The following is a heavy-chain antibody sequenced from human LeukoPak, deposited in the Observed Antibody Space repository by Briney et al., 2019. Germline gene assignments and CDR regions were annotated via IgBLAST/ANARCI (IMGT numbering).Heavy chain of an antibody. CDR1: GFTFSSYG. J-gene: IGHJ4*02. Sequence: PGRSLRLSCAASGFTFSSYGMHWVRQAPGKGLEWVAVISYDGSNKYYADSVKGRFTISRDNSKNTLYLQMNSLRAEDTAVYYCARRGYSYDILDYWGQGTLVTVS. CDR3: ARRGYSYDILDY. CDR2: ISYDGSNK. V-gene: IGHV3-30*03. D-gene: IGHD5-18*01.